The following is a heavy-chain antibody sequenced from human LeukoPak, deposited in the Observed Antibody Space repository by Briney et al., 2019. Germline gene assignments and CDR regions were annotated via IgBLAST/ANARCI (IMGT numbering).Heavy chain of an antibody. J-gene: IGHJ3*02. CDR2: IYWNDDK. CDR1: GFSLRTPGVG. D-gene: IGHD1-26*01. CDR3: AHRYSGSYSDAFDI. V-gene: IGHV2-5*01. Sequence: SGPTLVNPTQTLTLTCTFSGFSLRTPGVGVGWIRQPPGNALEWLSLIYWNDDKRYRPSLKSRLTITKDTSKNQVVLTMTNMDPVDTATYYCAHRYSGSYSDAFDIWGQGTMVTVSS.